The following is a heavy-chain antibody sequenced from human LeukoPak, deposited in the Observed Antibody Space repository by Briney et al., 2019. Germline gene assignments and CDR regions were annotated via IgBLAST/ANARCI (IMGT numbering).Heavy chain of an antibody. D-gene: IGHD6-13*01. CDR1: GFTFSSYG. J-gene: IGHJ4*02. CDR2: ISYDGSNK. CDR3: ANGIAAAGTLDY. Sequence: PGRSLRLSCAASGFTFSSYGMHWVRQAPGKGLEWVAVISYDGSNKYYADSVKGQFTISRDNSKNTLYLQMNSLRAEDTAVYYCANGIAAAGTLDYWGQGTLVTVSS. V-gene: IGHV3-30*18.